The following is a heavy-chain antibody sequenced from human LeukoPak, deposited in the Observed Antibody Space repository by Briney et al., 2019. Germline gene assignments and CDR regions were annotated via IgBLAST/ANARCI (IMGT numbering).Heavy chain of an antibody. CDR3: AKGGVFGVVIILDYYYMDV. J-gene: IGHJ6*03. CDR1: GFTFSSYA. Sequence: GGSLRLSCAASGFTFSSYAMSWVRQAPGKGLEWVSAISGSGGSTYYADSVKGRFTISRDNSKNTLYLQMNSLRAEDTAVYYCAKGGVFGVVIILDYYYMDVWGKGTTVTVSS. CDR2: ISGSGGST. V-gene: IGHV3-23*01. D-gene: IGHD3-3*01.